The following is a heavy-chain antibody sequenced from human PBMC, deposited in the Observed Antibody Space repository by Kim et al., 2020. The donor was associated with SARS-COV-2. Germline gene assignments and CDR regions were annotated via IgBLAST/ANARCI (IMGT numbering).Heavy chain of an antibody. V-gene: IGHV3-23*01. Sequence: GGSLRLSCEASGFTFSNYAMRWVRQAPGKGLEWVSTISSGGGGTYYADSVRGRFTISRDNSKNTLYLQMNSLRAEDTALYYCAKIDTSATTLWGQGTLVTVST. D-gene: IGHD1-1*01. CDR1: GFTFSNYA. CDR2: ISSGGGGT. J-gene: IGHJ4*02. CDR3: AKIDTSATTL.